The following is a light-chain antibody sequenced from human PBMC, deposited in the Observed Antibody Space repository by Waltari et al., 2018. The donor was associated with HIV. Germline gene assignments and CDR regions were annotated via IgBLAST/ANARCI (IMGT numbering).Light chain of an antibody. CDR2: DSS. V-gene: IGKV3-11*01. CDR1: QSLNNY. J-gene: IGKJ2*01. Sequence: EIVLTQSPATLSLSTGERATLSCRASQSLNNYLAWYQQRPGQPPRLLIYDSSNRAAGIPARFSGSGSVTDFTLTISSLEPEDFAVYYCQQRSIWPRTFGQGTKLEIK. CDR3: QQRSIWPRT.